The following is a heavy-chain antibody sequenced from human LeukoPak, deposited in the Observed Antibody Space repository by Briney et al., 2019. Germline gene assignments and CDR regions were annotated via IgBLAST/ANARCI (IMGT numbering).Heavy chain of an antibody. CDR3: ARTYYYGSGSYYHDGMDV. Sequence: GGSLRPSCAASGFTFSSYAMHWVRQAPGKGLEYVSAISSNGGSTYYANSVKGRFTISRDNSKNTLYLQMGSLRAEDMAVYYCARTYYYGSGSYYHDGMDVWGQGTTVTVSS. D-gene: IGHD3-10*01. V-gene: IGHV3-64*01. CDR2: ISSNGGST. CDR1: GFTFSSYA. J-gene: IGHJ6*02.